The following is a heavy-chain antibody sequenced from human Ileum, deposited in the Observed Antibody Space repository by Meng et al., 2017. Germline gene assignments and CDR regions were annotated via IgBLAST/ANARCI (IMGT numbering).Heavy chain of an antibody. CDR3: ARRGVTYCSTTSCFPTWFDP. CDR2: IKQDGSDK. J-gene: IGHJ5*02. D-gene: IGHD2-2*01. CDR1: GFTFSKFW. Sequence: GGSLRLSCVASGFTFSKFWMSWVRLVPGKGLEWLADIKQDGSDKYYVDSVKGRFTISRDNAKNSLYLQMNSLRAEDTAVYYCARRGVTYCSTTSCFPTWFDPWGQGTLVTVSS. V-gene: IGHV3-7*01.